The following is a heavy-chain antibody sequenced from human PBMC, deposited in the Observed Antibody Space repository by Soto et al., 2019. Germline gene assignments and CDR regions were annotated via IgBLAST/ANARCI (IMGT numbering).Heavy chain of an antibody. D-gene: IGHD2-2*01. CDR2: INYSGST. Sequence: SETLSLTCTVSGGSISSRSYYWARIRRPPGKGLEWIGSINYSGSTYYNPSLKSRDTTSVDTSKNQFSLKLSSVTAADTAVYYCANYFYAMTKDFRHWGQGTLVTVSS. CDR3: ANYFYAMTKDFRH. V-gene: IGHV4-39*01. J-gene: IGHJ1*01. CDR1: GGSISSRSYY.